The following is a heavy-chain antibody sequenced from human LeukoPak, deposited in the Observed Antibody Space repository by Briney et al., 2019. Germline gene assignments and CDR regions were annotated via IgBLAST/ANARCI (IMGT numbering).Heavy chain of an antibody. V-gene: IGHV1-2*02. CDR2: INPNSGDT. CDR1: GYTFTGYY. D-gene: IGHD5-12*01. J-gene: IGHJ4*02. CDR3: ARDSGLGYSGYDLAW. Sequence: ASVKVSCKASGYTFTGYYMSWVRQAPGQGLEWMGWINPNSGDTNYAQKFQGRVTMTRDTSISTAYMELSRLRSDDTAVYYCARDSGLGYSGYDLAWWGQGTLVTVSS.